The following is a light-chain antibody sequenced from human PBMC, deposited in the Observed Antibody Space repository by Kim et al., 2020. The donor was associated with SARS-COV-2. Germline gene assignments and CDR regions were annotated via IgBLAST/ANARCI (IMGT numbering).Light chain of an antibody. CDR2: SNT. V-gene: IGLV1-44*01. J-gene: IGLJ3*02. CDR1: SSNIGSNS. Sequence: QSVLTQAPSASGTPGQRLTISCSGSSSNIGSNSVNWYQQYPGAAPKLLIYSNTHRPSGVPDRFSGSKSGTSASLAISGLQSEDETDYYCAAWDDGLNGTVFGGGTQLTVL. CDR3: AAWDDGLNGTV.